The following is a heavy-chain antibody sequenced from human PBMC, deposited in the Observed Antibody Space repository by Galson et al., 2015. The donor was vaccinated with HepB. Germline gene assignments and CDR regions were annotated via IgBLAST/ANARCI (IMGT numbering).Heavy chain of an antibody. CDR3: AKKPNYDYVTRYGVDY. Sequence: SLRLSCAASGFTFSDYDMRWIRQAPGKGLEWVSFITCKGSTMYYADSVEGRFTISRDNPKNSLYLQMNSLRAEDTAVYYCAKKPNYDYVTRYGVDYWGQGTTVTVSS. D-gene: IGHD3-9*01. CDR2: ITCKGSTM. CDR1: GFTFSDYD. J-gene: IGHJ4*02. V-gene: IGHV3-11*04.